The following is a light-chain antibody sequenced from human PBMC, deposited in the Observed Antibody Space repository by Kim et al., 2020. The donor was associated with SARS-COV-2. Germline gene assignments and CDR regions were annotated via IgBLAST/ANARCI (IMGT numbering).Light chain of an antibody. CDR1: QCVGNF. CDR3: QQRFSWPLT. V-gene: IGKV3-11*01. J-gene: IGKJ4*01. Sequence: WSPGERAIPSCRTSQCVGNFVAWYQQRPGQAPRLLIYDASISATGIPARFSGYGSGTDFALAINNLEPEDFAVYYCQQRFSWPLTFGGGTKVDIK. CDR2: DAS.